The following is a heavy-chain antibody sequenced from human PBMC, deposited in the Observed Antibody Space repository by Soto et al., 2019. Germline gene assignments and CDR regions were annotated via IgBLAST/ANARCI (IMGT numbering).Heavy chain of an antibody. CDR2: ISSSSSTI. Sequence: GGSLRLSCAASGFTFSSYSMNWVRQAPGKGLEWVSYISSSSSTIYYADSVKGRFTISRDNAKNSLYLQMNSLRAEDTAVYYCARDGFYYGDLKAPFDYWGQGTLVTVSS. D-gene: IGHD4-17*01. V-gene: IGHV3-48*01. CDR1: GFTFSSYS. CDR3: ARDGFYYGDLKAPFDY. J-gene: IGHJ4*02.